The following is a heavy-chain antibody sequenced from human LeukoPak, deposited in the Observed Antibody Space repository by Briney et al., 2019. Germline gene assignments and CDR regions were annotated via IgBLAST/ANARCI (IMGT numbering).Heavy chain of an antibody. J-gene: IGHJ3*02. V-gene: IGHV4-61*02. D-gene: IGHD1-26*01. Sequence: SETLSLTCTVSGGSISSGSYYWSGIRPPAGKGLVWIGRIYTSGSTNYNPSLKSRVTISVDTSKNQFSLKLSSVTAADTAVYYCARNQWDPTHRAFDIWGQGTMVTVSS. CDR2: IYTSGST. CDR3: ARNQWDPTHRAFDI. CDR1: GGSISSGSYY.